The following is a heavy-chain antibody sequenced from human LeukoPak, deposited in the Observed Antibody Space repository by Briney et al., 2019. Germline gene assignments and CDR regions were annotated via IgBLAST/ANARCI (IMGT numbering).Heavy chain of an antibody. CDR2: IIPIFGTA. Sequence: ASVKVSCKASGGTFSSYAISWVRQAPGQGLEWMGGIIPIFGTANYAQKFQGRVTITADKSMSTAYMELSSLRSEDTAVYYCATDLITMVRGAKDYWGQGTLVTVSS. CDR1: GGTFSSYA. D-gene: IGHD3-10*01. J-gene: IGHJ4*02. CDR3: ATDLITMVRGAKDY. V-gene: IGHV1-69*06.